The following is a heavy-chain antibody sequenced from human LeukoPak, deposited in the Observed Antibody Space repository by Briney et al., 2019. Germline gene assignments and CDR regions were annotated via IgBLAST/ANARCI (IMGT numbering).Heavy chain of an antibody. J-gene: IGHJ6*04. Sequence: ESGPTLVNPTQTLTLTCTFSGFALSTSGMRVSWIRQPPGKALEWLARIDWDDDKFYSTSLKTRLTISKDNSNNKVVLTMTNMDPVDTATYYCERIPPSDIIGYGMDAWGKGTTVTVSS. CDR3: ERIPPSDIIGYGMDA. V-gene: IGHV2-70*04. D-gene: IGHD5-12*01. CDR1: GFALSTSGMR. CDR2: IDWDDDK.